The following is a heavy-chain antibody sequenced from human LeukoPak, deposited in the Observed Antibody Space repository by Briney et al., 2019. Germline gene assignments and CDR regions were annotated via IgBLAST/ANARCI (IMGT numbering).Heavy chain of an antibody. Sequence: GGSLRLSCAASGFAFSSYSMNWVRQAPGKGLEWVSSISSSSSYRYYADSVRGRFTISRDNAKNSLYLQMNSLRAEDTAVYYCSRDLYSSGWPYYYYYMDVWGKGTTVTVSS. V-gene: IGHV3-21*01. D-gene: IGHD6-19*01. CDR2: ISSSSSYR. CDR1: GFAFSSYS. CDR3: SRDLYSSGWPYYYYYMDV. J-gene: IGHJ6*03.